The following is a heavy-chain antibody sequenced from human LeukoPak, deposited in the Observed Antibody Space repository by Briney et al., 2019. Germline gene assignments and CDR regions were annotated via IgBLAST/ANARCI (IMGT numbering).Heavy chain of an antibody. D-gene: IGHD6-19*01. CDR1: GGSISSGDYY. J-gene: IGHJ4*02. CDR3: VGAVAGTGFDY. V-gene: IGHV4-30-4*08. CDR2: IYYSGST. Sequence: PSQTLSLTCTVSGGSISSGDYYWSWIRQPPGKGLEWIGYIYYSGSTYYNPSLKSRVTISVDTSKNQFSLKLSSVTAADTAVYYCVGAVAGTGFDYWGQGTLVTVSS.